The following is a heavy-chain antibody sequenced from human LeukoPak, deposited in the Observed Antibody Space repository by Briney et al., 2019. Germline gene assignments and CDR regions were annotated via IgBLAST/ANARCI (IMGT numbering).Heavy chain of an antibody. V-gene: IGHV3-23*02. CDR2: NSGHGGST. CDR3: APHYDFWRLFDY. Sequence: GALRLSCAASGGTFSSNAMSWGLQAPRGGLEGGSGNSGHGGSTYYEDSVKSRFTISGDNSKNKLYLQMNTLTAEDTAVYYCAPHYDFWRLFDYWGQGPLVPVPS. D-gene: IGHD3-3*01. CDR1: GGTFSSNA. J-gene: IGHJ4*02.